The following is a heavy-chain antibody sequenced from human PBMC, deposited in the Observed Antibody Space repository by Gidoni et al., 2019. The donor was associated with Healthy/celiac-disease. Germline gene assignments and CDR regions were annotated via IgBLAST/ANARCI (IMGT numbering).Heavy chain of an antibody. CDR3: TTGGYDILTGYYGVGYYGMDV. V-gene: IGHV3-15*01. D-gene: IGHD3-9*01. CDR1: VFTFSNAR. CDR2: SKGKTEGVTT. Sequence: EVQRVESLGGLAKPGGSLRISCAASVFTFSNARFIGLRQVPGKGLEWVGGSKGKTEGVTTDYAAPVKGRFTISRDDSKNTLYLQMNSLKTEDTAVYYCTTGGYDILTGYYGVGYYGMDVWGQGTTVTVSS. J-gene: IGHJ6*02.